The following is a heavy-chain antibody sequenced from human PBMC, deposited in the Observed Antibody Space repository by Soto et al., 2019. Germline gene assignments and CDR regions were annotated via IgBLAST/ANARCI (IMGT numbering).Heavy chain of an antibody. J-gene: IGHJ4*02. V-gene: IGHV3-21*01. Sequence: GGSLILSCAASGFTFSSYGMHWVRQAPGKGLEWVSSISSSSSYIYYADSVKVRFTISRDNAKNSLYLQMNRLGAEDTAVYYCASSDFWSGYYFSYSDYWRQGTLVTVSS. CDR1: GFTFSSYG. CDR2: ISSSSSYI. D-gene: IGHD3-3*01. CDR3: ASSDFWSGYYFSYSDY.